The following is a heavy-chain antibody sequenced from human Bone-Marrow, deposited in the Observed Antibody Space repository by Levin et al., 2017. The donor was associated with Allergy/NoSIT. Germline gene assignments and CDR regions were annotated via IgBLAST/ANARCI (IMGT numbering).Heavy chain of an antibody. CDR2: ISWNSGSI. V-gene: IGHV3-9*01. CDR1: GFTFDDYA. Sequence: LSLTCAASGFTFDDYAMHWVRQAPGKGLEWVSGISWNSGSIGYADSVKGRFTISRDNAKNSLYLQMNSLRAEDTALYYCAKDIKYSSSWYWGSHEVYGMDVWGQGTTVTVSS. D-gene: IGHD6-13*01. CDR3: AKDIKYSSSWYWGSHEVYGMDV. J-gene: IGHJ6*02.